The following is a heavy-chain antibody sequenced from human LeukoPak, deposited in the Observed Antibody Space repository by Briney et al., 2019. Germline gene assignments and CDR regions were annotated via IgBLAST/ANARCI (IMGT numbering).Heavy chain of an antibody. J-gene: IGHJ1*01. CDR2: INPSGGST. V-gene: IGHV1-46*01. CDR1: GYTFTSYA. CDR3: ARAERNYYDSSGYYSEYFQH. Sequence: ASVKVSCTASGYTFTSYAMHWVRQAPGQGLEWMGIINPSGGSTSYAQKFQGRVTMTRDTSTSTVYMELSSLRSEDTAVYYCARAERNYYDSSGYYSEYFQHWGQGTLVTVSS. D-gene: IGHD3-22*01.